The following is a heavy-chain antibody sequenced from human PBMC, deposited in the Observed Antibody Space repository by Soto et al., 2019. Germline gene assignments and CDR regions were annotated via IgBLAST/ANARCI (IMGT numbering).Heavy chain of an antibody. D-gene: IGHD6-6*01. Sequence: EVQLVESGGGLVQPGGSLKLSCAASGFTFSDSAIYWVRQASGKGLEWVGRIRARANSYATIYGASVKGRFTISRDDSKNTTYLQMSSLKTEDTAVYYCARLARSGSSNWFDPWGQGTLFTVSS. CDR1: GFTFSDSA. V-gene: IGHV3-73*02. CDR3: ARLARSGSSNWFDP. J-gene: IGHJ5*02. CDR2: IRARANSYAT.